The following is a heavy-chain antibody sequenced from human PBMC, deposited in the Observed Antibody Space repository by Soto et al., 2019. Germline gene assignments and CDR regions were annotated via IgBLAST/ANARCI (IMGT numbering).Heavy chain of an antibody. J-gene: IGHJ3*02. CDR1: GGSISSGGYY. D-gene: IGHD3-10*01. CDR2: IYYSGST. Sequence: SETLSLTCTVSGGSISSGGYYWSWIRQHPGKGLEWIGYIYYSGSTYYNPSLKSRVTISVDTSKNQFSLKLSSVTAADTAVYYCARDSSVARGVRGVIMDDAFDIWGQGTMVTVSS. CDR3: ARDSSVARGVRGVIMDDAFDI. V-gene: IGHV4-31*03.